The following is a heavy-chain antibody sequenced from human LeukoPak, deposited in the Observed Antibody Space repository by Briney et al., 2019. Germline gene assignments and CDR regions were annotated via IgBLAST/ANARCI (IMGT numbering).Heavy chain of an antibody. J-gene: IGHJ1*01. Sequence: SETLSLTCTVSDGSINISSYYWSWIRQPPGKGLEWIGYIYYSGSTNYNPSLKSRVTISVDTSKNQFSLKLSSVTAADTAVYYCARTENYYDSSYFQHWGQGTLVTVSS. CDR1: DGSINISSYY. D-gene: IGHD3-22*01. CDR2: IYYSGST. CDR3: ARTENYYDSSYFQH. V-gene: IGHV4-61*01.